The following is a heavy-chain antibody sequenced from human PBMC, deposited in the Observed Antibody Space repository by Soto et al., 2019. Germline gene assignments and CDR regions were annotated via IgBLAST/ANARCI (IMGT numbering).Heavy chain of an antibody. V-gene: IGHV3-30-3*01. Sequence: QVQLVESGGGVVQPGRSLRLSCAASGFTFSSYAMHWVRQAPGKGLEWVAVISYDGSNKYYADSVKGRFTISRDNSKNTLYLQMNSLRAEDTAVYYCAGALRGSSGYPFDYWGQGTLVTVSS. CDR2: ISYDGSNK. CDR3: AGALRGSSGYPFDY. J-gene: IGHJ4*02. D-gene: IGHD3-22*01. CDR1: GFTFSSYA.